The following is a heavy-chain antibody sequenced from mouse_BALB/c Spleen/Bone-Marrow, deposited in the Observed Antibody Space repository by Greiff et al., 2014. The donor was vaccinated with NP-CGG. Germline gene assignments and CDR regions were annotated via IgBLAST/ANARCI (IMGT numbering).Heavy chain of an antibody. Sequence: QVQLQQPGAELVRPGTSVKVSCKASGYAFTNYLLEWIKQRPGQGLEWIGVSNPGSGGTNYNEKFKGKATLTADKSSSTAYMQLSSLTSDDSAVYFCARETVRGFAYWGQGTLVTVSA. CDR1: GYAFTNYL. J-gene: IGHJ3*01. CDR2: SNPGSGGT. V-gene: IGHV1-54*01. D-gene: IGHD3-2*01. CDR3: ARETVRGFAY.